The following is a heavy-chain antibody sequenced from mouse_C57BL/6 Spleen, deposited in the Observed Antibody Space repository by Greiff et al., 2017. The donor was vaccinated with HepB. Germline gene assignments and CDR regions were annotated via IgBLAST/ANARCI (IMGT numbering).Heavy chain of an antibody. V-gene: IGHV1-61*01. CDR3: ARQSYYAMDY. Sequence: VQLQQPGAELVRPGSSVKLSCKASGYTFTSYWMDWVKQRPGQGLEWIGNIYPSDSETHYNQKFKDKATLTVDKSSSTAYMQSSSLTSEDSAVYYCARQSYYAMDYWGQGTSVTVSS. CDR1: GYTFTSYW. CDR2: IYPSDSET. J-gene: IGHJ4*01.